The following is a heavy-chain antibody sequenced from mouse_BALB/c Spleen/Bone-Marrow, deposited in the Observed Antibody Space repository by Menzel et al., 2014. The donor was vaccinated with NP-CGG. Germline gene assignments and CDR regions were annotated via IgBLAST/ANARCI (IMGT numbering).Heavy chain of an antibody. V-gene: IGHV3-6*02. Sequence: EVKLMESGPGLVKPSQSLSLTCSVTGYSITSGYYWNWIRQFPGNKLEWMGYISYDGSNNYNPSLKNRISITRDTSKNQFSLKLNSVTTEDTATYYCADYGAMDYWGQGTSVTVPS. CDR3: ADYGAMDY. CDR1: GYSITSGYY. D-gene: IGHD1-1*02. CDR2: ISYDGSN. J-gene: IGHJ4*01.